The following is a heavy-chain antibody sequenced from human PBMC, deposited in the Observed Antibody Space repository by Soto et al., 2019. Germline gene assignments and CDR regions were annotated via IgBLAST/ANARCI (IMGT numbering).Heavy chain of an antibody. CDR2: IYWDDDK. CDR3: AHKGGRGAGMDV. CDR1: GFSLSTSRVG. J-gene: IGHJ6*02. D-gene: IGHD2-15*01. V-gene: IGHV2-5*02. Sequence: QITLKESGPTLVKPTQTLTLTCTFSGFSLSTSRVGVGWIRQAPGKALEWLALIYWDDDKRYSPFLKSRVTITKATSKNQVVLEMTNMDPADTATYYCAHKGGRGAGMDVWSQGTTVTVSS.